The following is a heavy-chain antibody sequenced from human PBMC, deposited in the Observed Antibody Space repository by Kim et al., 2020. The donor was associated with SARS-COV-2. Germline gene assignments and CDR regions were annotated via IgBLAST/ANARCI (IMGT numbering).Heavy chain of an antibody. CDR1: GFTFSSYG. CDR2: ISYDGSNK. V-gene: IGHV3-30*18. D-gene: IGHD3-10*01. Sequence: GGSLRLSCAASGFTFSSYGMHWVRQAPGKGLEWVAVISYDGSNKYYADSVKGRFTISRDNSKNTLYLQMNSLRAEDTAVYYCAKDGRYMVQGVITNRVYYYYYYYMDVWGKGTTVTVSS. CDR3: AKDGRYMVQGVITNRVYYYYYYYMDV. J-gene: IGHJ6*03.